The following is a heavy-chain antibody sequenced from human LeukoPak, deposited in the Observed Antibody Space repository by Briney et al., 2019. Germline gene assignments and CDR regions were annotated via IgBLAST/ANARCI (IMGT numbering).Heavy chain of an antibody. CDR2: ISRSSSYI. D-gene: IGHD4-17*01. CDR3: AREETTVTWFDY. V-gene: IGHV3-21*01. J-gene: IGHJ4*02. Sequence: PGGSLRLSCAASGFTFSTYSMNWVRQAPGKGLEWVSSISRSSSYIYYADSVKGRFTISRDNTKNSLYLQINSLRAEDTAVYYCAREETTVTWFDYWGQGTLVTVSS. CDR1: GFTFSTYS.